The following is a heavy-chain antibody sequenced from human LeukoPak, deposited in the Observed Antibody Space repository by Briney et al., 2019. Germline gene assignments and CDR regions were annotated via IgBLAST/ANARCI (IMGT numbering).Heavy chain of an antibody. J-gene: IGHJ4*02. CDR1: GGSISSYY. CDR3: ARVNPREYSSSPETLLIFDY. Sequence: PSETLSLTCTVSGGSISSYYWSWIRQPPGKGLEWIGYMYYSGSTNYNPSLKSRVTISVDTSKNQFSLKLSSVTAADTAVYYCARVNPREYSSSPETLLIFDYWGQGTLVTVSS. V-gene: IGHV4-59*01. CDR2: MYYSGST. D-gene: IGHD6-6*01.